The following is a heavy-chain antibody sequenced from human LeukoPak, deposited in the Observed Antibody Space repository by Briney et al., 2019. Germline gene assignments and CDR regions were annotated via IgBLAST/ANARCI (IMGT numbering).Heavy chain of an antibody. CDR2: IYHSGST. J-gene: IGHJ3*02. CDR1: GGSISSSNW. V-gene: IGHV4-4*03. CDR3: ARDGWNRDAFDI. Sequence: PETLSLTCAVSGGSISSSNWWSWVRQPPGKGLGWIGEIYHSGSTNYNPSLKSRVTISVDKSKNQFSLKLSSVTAADTAVYYCARDGWNRDAFDIWGQGTMVTVSS. D-gene: IGHD1-1*01.